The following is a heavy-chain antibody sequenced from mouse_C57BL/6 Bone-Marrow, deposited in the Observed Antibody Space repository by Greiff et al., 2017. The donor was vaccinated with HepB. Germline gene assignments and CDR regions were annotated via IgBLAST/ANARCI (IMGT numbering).Heavy chain of an antibody. Sequence: EVHLVESGGGLVKPGGSLKLSCAASGFTFSDYGMHWVRQAPEKGLEWVAYISSGSSTIYYADTVKGRFTISRDNAKNTLFLQMTSLRSEDTAMYYCAREGGLSTMVTTGFDYWGQGTTLTVSS. J-gene: IGHJ2*01. CDR3: AREGGLSTMVTTGFDY. D-gene: IGHD2-2*01. CDR2: ISSGSSTI. CDR1: GFTFSDYG. V-gene: IGHV5-17*01.